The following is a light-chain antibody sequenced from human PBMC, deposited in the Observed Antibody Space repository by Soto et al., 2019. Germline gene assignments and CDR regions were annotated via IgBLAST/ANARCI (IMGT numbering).Light chain of an antibody. CDR1: QSISSY. Sequence: DIQMTQSPSSLSASVGDRVTITCRASQSISSYLNWYQQKPGKAPKLLIYAASSLQSGVPSRFSGSGSGTDFTLTISSLQPEDFATYYCQQSYSTLGITVGGGTKVEIK. V-gene: IGKV1-39*01. J-gene: IGKJ4*01. CDR3: QQSYSTLGIT. CDR2: AAS.